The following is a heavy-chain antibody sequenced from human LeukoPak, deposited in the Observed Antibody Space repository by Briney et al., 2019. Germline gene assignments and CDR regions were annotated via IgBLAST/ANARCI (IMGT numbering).Heavy chain of an antibody. CDR1: GFTINNYG. J-gene: IGHJ4*02. V-gene: IGHV3-23*01. CDR3: ARGTSGWPGVDY. CDR2: ISVNGDAT. D-gene: IGHD6-19*01. Sequence: PGESLRLSCVVSGFTINNYGMTWVRQAPGRGLQWVSSISVNGDATGYADSVKGRFTISRDNSKNTLYLQMNSLRVDDTAVYYCARGTSGWPGVDYWGQGALVTVSA.